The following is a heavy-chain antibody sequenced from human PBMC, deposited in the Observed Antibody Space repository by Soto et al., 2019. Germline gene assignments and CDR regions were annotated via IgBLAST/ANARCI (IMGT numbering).Heavy chain of an antibody. Sequence: SETLSLTCAVDGESFSDYYWSWIRQPPGKGLEWIGEIDHSGNTNYSPSLKSRVTISVDTSKNQFSLKLTSVTAADAVVYFCVGGRGRLVGFDYWGQGTPVTVSS. CDR1: GESFSDYY. D-gene: IGHD2-15*01. CDR3: VGGRGRLVGFDY. CDR2: IDHSGNT. V-gene: IGHV4-34*01. J-gene: IGHJ4*02.